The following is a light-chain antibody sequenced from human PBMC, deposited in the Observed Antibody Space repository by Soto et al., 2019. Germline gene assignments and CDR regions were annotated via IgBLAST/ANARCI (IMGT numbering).Light chain of an antibody. CDR3: QLYDNSLGAYV. J-gene: IGLJ1*01. CDR2: GNN. V-gene: IGLV1-40*01. CDR1: SSNIGAGYD. Sequence: QSVLTQPPSVSGAPGQRVTISCTGSSSNIGAGYDVHWYQQLPGTAPKLLIYGNNNRPSGVPDRFSGSKSGTSASLAITGLRAEDEADYYCQLYDNSLGAYVFGTGTKVTVL.